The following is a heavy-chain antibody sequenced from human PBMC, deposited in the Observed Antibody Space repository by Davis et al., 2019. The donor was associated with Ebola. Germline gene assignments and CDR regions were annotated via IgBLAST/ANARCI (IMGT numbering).Heavy chain of an antibody. CDR1: GGTLSSYA. CDR3: ALTGRNYYYYGMDV. J-gene: IGHJ6*04. D-gene: IGHD3-9*01. V-gene: IGHV1-69*13. CDR2: IIPIFGRA. Sequence: SVPVPCKASGGTLSSYAISWVRQAPRQGLEWLGGIIPIFGRANYAQTFQGRATITADESTSTVYMELSSLRSEDTAVYYCALTGRNYYYYGMDVWGKGTTVTVSS.